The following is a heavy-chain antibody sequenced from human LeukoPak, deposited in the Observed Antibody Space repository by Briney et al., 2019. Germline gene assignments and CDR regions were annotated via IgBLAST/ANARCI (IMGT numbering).Heavy chain of an antibody. CDR1: GGSFSGCY. D-gene: IGHD6-13*01. V-gene: IGHV4-34*01. CDR2: INHSGST. CDR3: ARGLYSSSWYGGWFDP. J-gene: IGHJ5*02. Sequence: SETLSLTCAVYGGSFSGCYWSWIRQPPGKGLEWIGEINHSGSTNYNPSLKSRVTISVDTSKNQFSLKLSSVTAADTAVYYCARGLYSSSWYGGWFDPWGQGTLVTVSS.